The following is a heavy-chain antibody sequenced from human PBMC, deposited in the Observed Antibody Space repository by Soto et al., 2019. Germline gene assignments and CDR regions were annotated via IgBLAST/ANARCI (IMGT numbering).Heavy chain of an antibody. J-gene: IGHJ4*02. CDR2: INPSGGT. Sequence: ASVKVSCKASGDTFTSYYMHWVRQAPGQGLEWMGIINPSGGTSYAQSFQGRVTMTRDTSTSTVYMEVSSLRSEDTAVYYCSRVDPGETSPFDHWGQGTLVTVSS. CDR1: GDTFTSYY. CDR3: SRVDPGETSPFDH. V-gene: IGHV1-46*03. D-gene: IGHD3-10*01.